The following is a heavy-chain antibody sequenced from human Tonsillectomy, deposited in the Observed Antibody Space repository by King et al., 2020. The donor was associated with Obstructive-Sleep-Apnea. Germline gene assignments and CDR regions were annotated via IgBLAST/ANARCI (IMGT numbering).Heavy chain of an antibody. V-gene: IGHV3-30*18. D-gene: IGHD3-10*01. CDR2: ISYDGSNK. J-gene: IGHJ5*02. Sequence: VQLVESGGGVVQPGRSLRLSCAASGFTFSSYGMHWVRQAPGKGLEWVAVISYDGSNKYYADSVKGRFTISRDNSKNTLYLQMNSLRAEDTAVYYCAKDRGVTMVRGVNGWLDPWGQGTLVTVSS. CDR1: GFTFSSYG. CDR3: AKDRGVTMVRGVNGWLDP.